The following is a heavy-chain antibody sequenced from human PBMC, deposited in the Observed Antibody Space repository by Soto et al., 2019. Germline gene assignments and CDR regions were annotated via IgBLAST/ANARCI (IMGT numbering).Heavy chain of an antibody. CDR1: GGSLSGATYS. CDR3: ARSREFDY. V-gene: IGHV4-30-2*01. Sequence: SETLSLTCGVSGGSLSGATYSWNWIRQPPGKGLGWIGYSSPSGTTYYNPSIKSRVTISIEVSKNQFSLSLRSLTAADTAVYYSARSREFDYWSQGTLVTVSS. CDR2: SSPSGTT. J-gene: IGHJ4*02.